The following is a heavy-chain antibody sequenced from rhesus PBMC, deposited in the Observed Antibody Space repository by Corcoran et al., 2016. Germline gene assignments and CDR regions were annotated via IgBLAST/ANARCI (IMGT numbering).Heavy chain of an antibody. J-gene: IGHJ4*01. CDR2: SGCRSGNT. Sequence: QVQLQESGPGLVKSSETLSLTCAVSGGSISSSNWWSWIRQPPGKGGAWIGNSGCRSGNTYNNPALKRRVTIAKDTSKNQFALKLSSVTAADTAVYYCARRPGGYFDYWGQGVLVTVSS. D-gene: IGHD6-13*01. V-gene: IGHV4-65*02. CDR1: GGSISSSNW. CDR3: ARRPGGYFDY.